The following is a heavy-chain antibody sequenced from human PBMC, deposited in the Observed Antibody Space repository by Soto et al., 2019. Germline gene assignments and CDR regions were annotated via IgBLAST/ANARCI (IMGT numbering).Heavy chain of an antibody. D-gene: IGHD5-18*01. V-gene: IGHV4-59*01. J-gene: IGHJ4*02. CDR1: GGSISSYY. CDR3: ARASYGRTGVFDY. Sequence: QVQLQESGPGLVKPSETLSLTCTVSGGSISSYYWSWIRHPPGKGLEWIGYIYYRGSTNYNPSLKSRVTISVDTSKNQFSLKLSSVTAADTAVYYCARASYGRTGVFDYWGQGTLVTVSS. CDR2: IYYRGST.